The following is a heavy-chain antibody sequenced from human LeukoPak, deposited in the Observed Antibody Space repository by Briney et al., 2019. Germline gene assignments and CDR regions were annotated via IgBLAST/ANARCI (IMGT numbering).Heavy chain of an antibody. CDR2: ISGSGGTT. J-gene: IGHJ3*02. V-gene: IGHV3-23*01. Sequence: GGSLRLSCAASGFTFSNYAMSWVRQAPGKGLEWVSTISGSGGTTYYADSVKGRFTISRDNSKNTLYLQMNSLRAEDTAVFYCAKNAGTSFTVRAFDIWGQGTMVTASS. CDR1: GFTFSNYA. D-gene: IGHD3-10*01. CDR3: AKNAGTSFTVRAFDI.